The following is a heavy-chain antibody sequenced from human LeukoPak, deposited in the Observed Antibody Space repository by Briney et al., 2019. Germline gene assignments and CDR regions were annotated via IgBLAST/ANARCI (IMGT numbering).Heavy chain of an antibody. CDR1: GDSVSSNSAA. J-gene: IGHJ4*02. V-gene: IGHV6-1*01. CDR2: TYYRSKWYN. D-gene: IGHD2-15*01. CDR3: AKVACFGYCSGGSHLYYFDY. Sequence: SQTLSLTCALSGDSVSSNSAAWNWIRQSPSRGLEWLGRTYYRSKWYNDYAVSVKSRITINPDTSKNQFSLQLNSVTPEDTAVYYCAKVACFGYCSGGSHLYYFDYWGQGTLVTVSS.